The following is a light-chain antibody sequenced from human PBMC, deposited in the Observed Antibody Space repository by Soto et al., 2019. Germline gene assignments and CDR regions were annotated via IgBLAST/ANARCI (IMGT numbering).Light chain of an antibody. CDR3: AAWDDSLNGVV. CDR2: SNN. V-gene: IGLV1-44*01. J-gene: IGLJ2*01. CDR1: SSNIGSHT. Sequence: QSVLTQPPSASGTPGQRIAISCSGGSSNIGSHTVNWYQHLPGTAPRILIYSNNQRPSGVPDRFSGSKSGTSASLAISGLQSEDEGDYYCAAWDDSLNGVVFGGGTQLTVL.